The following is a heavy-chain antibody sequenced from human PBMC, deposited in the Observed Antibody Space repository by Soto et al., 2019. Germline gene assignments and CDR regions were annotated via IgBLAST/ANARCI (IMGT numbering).Heavy chain of an antibody. CDR2: ISYDGSNK. CDR3: AILMLRRYCSGGSCYPHRNFDY. V-gene: IGHV3-30-3*01. CDR1: GFTFSSYA. D-gene: IGHD2-15*01. J-gene: IGHJ4*02. Sequence: PGGSLRLSCAASGFTFSSYAMHWVRQAPGKGLEWVAVISYDGSNKYYADSVKGRFTISRDNSKNTLYLQMNSLRAEDTAVYYCAILMLRRYCSGGSCYPHRNFDYWGQGTLVTVSS.